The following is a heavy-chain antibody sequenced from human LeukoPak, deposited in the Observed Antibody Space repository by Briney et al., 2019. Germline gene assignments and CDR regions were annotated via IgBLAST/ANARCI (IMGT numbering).Heavy chain of an antibody. J-gene: IGHJ6*03. D-gene: IGHD1-1*01. CDR2: IYDSGTT. Sequence: PSGTLSLTCAVSGGSISSSNWWSWVRQPPGKGLEWFGYIYDSGTTNYNPSLKSRVTISVDTSKNQFSLKLSSVTAADTAVYYCARVSWFPGTSYYYMDVWGKGTTVAVSS. CDR3: ARVSWFPGTSYYYMDV. V-gene: IGHV4-4*02. CDR1: GGSISSSNW.